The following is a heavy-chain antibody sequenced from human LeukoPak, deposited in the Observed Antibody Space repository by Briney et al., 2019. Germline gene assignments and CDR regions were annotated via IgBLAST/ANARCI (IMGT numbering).Heavy chain of an antibody. J-gene: IGHJ4*02. D-gene: IGHD3-10*01. Sequence: PGGSLTLSCAASAFTFSNAWMSWARQAPGEGREWVGRIKSKTDDGTTDYAAAVKGRFTISRDDSKNTLYLQMNSLQTEDAVLYYCTTDDGFGGSGSYGRVYWGQGTLVTVSS. V-gene: IGHV3-15*01. CDR2: IKSKTDDGTT. CDR3: TTDDGFGGSGSYGRVY. CDR1: AFTFSNAW.